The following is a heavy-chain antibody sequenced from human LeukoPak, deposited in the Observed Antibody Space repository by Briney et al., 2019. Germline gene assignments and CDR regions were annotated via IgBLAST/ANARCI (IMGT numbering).Heavy chain of an antibody. V-gene: IGHV1-18*01. D-gene: IGHD3-3*01. CDR3: ARGLGDFWSGPYYFDY. CDR2: ISAYNGNT. Sequence: ASVKVSCKASGYTFTSYGISWVRQAPGQGLEWMGWISAYNGNTNYAQKLQGRVTMTTDTSTSTAYMELRSLGSDDTAVYYCARGLGDFWSGPYYFDYWGQGTLVTVSS. J-gene: IGHJ4*02. CDR1: GYTFTSYG.